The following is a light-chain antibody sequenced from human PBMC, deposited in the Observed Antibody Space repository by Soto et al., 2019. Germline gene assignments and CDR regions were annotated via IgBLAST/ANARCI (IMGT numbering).Light chain of an antibody. Sequence: EIVMTQSPATLSVSPGERATLSCRASQSVGSNLAWYQQKPGQAPRLLIYGASTRATGIPARFSGSGSGTEFTLTISSLQSEDFGVYYCQQYNNWPQLTFGGGTKVEIK. CDR1: QSVGSN. CDR3: QQYNNWPQLT. V-gene: IGKV3-15*01. CDR2: GAS. J-gene: IGKJ4*01.